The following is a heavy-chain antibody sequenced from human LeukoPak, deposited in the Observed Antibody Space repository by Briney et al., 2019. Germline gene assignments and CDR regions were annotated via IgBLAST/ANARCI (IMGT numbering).Heavy chain of an antibody. CDR1: GFTFNSYN. CDR2: ISSDSSTV. V-gene: IGHV3-48*02. Sequence: QPGGSLRLSCVASGFTFNSYNMNWVRQAPGKGLEWVSYISSDSSTVFYADSVKGRFTISRDNVKNSLFLQLNSLRDEDTAVYYCGRDEDALGGQEPLVPFS. J-gene: IGHJ4*02. CDR3: GRDEDAL.